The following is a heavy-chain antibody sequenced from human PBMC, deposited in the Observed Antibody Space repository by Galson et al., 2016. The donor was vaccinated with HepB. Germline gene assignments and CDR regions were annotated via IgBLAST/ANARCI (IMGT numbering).Heavy chain of an antibody. CDR2: ISYDGSTK. D-gene: IGHD6-19*01. J-gene: IGHJ4*02. Sequence: SLRLSCAASGFTFSNYAMSWVRQAPGKGLEWVAVISYDGSTKYYAVSVKGRFTISRDNSKNTLNLQMNSLRADDTAVYYCAKKSLVAGTATYVFDNWGQGTLVTVSS. CDR3: AKKSLVAGTATYVFDN. V-gene: IGHV3-30*18. CDR1: GFTFSNYA.